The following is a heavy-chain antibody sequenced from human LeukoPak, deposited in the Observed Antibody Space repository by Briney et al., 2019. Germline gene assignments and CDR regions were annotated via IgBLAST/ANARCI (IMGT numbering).Heavy chain of an antibody. D-gene: IGHD3-22*01. Sequence: ASVKVSCKASGYTFTSYEINWVRQASGQGLEWMGWMNPGRGHTGYAQKFQGRVIMTSDTSSDTAYMELSNLRSDDTAVYYCARPYDSSGYYFDCWGQGTLVTVSS. CDR2: MNPGRGHT. J-gene: IGHJ4*02. V-gene: IGHV1-8*01. CDR3: ARPYDSSGYYFDC. CDR1: GYTFTSYE.